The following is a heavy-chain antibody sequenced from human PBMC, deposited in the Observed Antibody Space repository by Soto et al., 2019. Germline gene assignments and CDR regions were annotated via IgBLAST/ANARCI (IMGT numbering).Heavy chain of an antibody. CDR2: IRGVAGST. CDR3: VKGAWLDY. J-gene: IGHJ4*02. Sequence: EVPLLEAGGCLVQPGGSLRLSCAASGFTFSTFDMTWVRQAPGKGLEWVSLIRGVAGSTHYPDSVKGRVTISKDTSNDVLYLEMNSLRAEDTAVYFCVKGAWLDYWGQGNMVTVSS. V-gene: IGHV3-23*01. CDR1: GFTFSTFD.